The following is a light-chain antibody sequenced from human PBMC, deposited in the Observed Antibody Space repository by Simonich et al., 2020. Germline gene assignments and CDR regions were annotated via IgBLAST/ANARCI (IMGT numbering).Light chain of an antibody. CDR1: SSNIGSNT. V-gene: IGLV1-44*01. CDR2: RNN. Sequence: QSVLTQPPSASGTPGQRVTISCSGSSSNIGSNTVNWYQQLPGTAPKHLIDRNNQRPSGVPDRFSGSKSGTSASLAISGLQSEDEADYYCAAWDDSLNGVVFGGGTKLTVL. CDR3: AAWDDSLNGVV. J-gene: IGLJ2*01.